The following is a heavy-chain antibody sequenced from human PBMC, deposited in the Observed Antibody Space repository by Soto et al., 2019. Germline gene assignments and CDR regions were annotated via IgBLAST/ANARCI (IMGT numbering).Heavy chain of an antibody. D-gene: IGHD3-3*01. V-gene: IGHV2-5*01. Sequence: SGPTLVKPRQTLTLTCTFSGFSLRNRGVGVGWIRQPPGKAQGWVPLIYSNNQTRSTPSLKSRLNMTNVTSKNQAVLKQSNVDPVDIATYSCAHKLDPVDWFGACDRGT. CDR1: GFSLRNRGVG. CDR3: AHKLDPVDWFGA. J-gene: IGHJ5*02. CDR2: IYSNNQT.